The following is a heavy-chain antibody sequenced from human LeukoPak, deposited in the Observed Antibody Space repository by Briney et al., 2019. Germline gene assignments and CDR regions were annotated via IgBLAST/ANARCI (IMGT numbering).Heavy chain of an antibody. J-gene: IGHJ5*02. CDR3: ARVEFSDFWSGYPAWFDP. CDR1: GYTFTSYG. V-gene: IGHV1-18*01. D-gene: IGHD3-3*01. CDR2: ISAYNGNT. Sequence: ASVKVSCKASGYTFTSYGISWVRQAPGQGLEWMGWISAYNGNTNYAQKLQGRVTVTTDTSTSTAYMELRSLRSDDTAVYYCARVEFSDFWSGYPAWFDPWGQGTLVTVSS.